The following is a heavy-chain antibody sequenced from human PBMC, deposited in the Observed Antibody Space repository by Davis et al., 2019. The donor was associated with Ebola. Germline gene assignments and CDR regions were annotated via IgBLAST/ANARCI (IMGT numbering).Heavy chain of an antibody. CDR3: ASGPQSITIFGVVMDFDY. CDR2: IIPILGIA. CDR1: GGTFSSYA. V-gene: IGHV1-69*04. Sequence: SVKVSCKASGGTFSSYAISWVRQAPGQGLEWMGRIIPILGIANYAQKFQGRVTITADKSTSTAYMELSSLRSEDTAVYYCASGPQSITIFGVVMDFDYWGQGTLVTVSS. D-gene: IGHD3-3*01. J-gene: IGHJ4*02.